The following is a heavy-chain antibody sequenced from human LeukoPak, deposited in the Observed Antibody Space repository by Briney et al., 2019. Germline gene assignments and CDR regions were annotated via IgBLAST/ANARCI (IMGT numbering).Heavy chain of an antibody. V-gene: IGHV4-59*12. CDR3: ARPPYGDYLIFDS. D-gene: IGHD4-17*01. Sequence: SETLSLTCTVSGDSIDSYYWSWIRQPPGKGLEWIGYIYYRGTTSYNPFLKSRVTISVDTSKNQFSLKLNSVTAADTAVYYCARPPYGDYLIFDSWGQGTLVTVSS. J-gene: IGHJ4*02. CDR1: GDSIDSYY. CDR2: IYYRGTT.